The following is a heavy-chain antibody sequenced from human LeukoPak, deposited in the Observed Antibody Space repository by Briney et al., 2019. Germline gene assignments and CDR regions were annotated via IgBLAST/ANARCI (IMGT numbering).Heavy chain of an antibody. D-gene: IGHD3-22*01. V-gene: IGHV4-30-2*01. Sequence: SETLSLTCTVSGDSIRSNNYYWGWIRQPPGKGLEWIGYIYHSGSTYYNPSLKSRVTISVDRSKNQFSLKLSSVTAADTAVYYCARGYYYDSSGGGFDYWGQGTLVTVSS. CDR3: ARGYYYDSSGGGFDY. CDR1: GDSIRSNNYY. J-gene: IGHJ4*02. CDR2: IYHSGST.